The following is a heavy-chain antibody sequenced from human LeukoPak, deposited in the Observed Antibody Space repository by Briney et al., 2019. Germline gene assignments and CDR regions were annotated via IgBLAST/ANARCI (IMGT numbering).Heavy chain of an antibody. CDR3: ARDLGMVRGVIILKRWFDP. J-gene: IGHJ5*02. V-gene: IGHV1-18*01. CDR1: GYTFTSYG. CDR2: ISAYNGNT. Sequence: ASVKVSCKASGYTFTSYGISWVRQAPGQGLEWMGWISAYNGNTNYAQKLQGRVTMTTDTSTSTAYMELSSLRSEDTAVYYCARDLGMVRGVIILKRWFDPWGQGTLVTVSS. D-gene: IGHD3-10*01.